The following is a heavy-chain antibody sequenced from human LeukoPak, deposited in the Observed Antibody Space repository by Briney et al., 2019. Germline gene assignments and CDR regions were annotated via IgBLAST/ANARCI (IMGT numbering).Heavy chain of an antibody. CDR3: VRDRAVSPFPPDAFDM. J-gene: IGHJ3*02. V-gene: IGHV3-74*01. Sequence: PGGSLRLSCAASGFTFSNYLMHWVRQAPGKGLVWVSRINSDGRSTKYADSVKGRFTISRDNAKNTLYLQINSLRAEDTAVYYCVRDRAVSPFPPDAFDMWGQGTMVTVAS. CDR1: GFTFSNYL. D-gene: IGHD4-17*01. CDR2: INSDGRST.